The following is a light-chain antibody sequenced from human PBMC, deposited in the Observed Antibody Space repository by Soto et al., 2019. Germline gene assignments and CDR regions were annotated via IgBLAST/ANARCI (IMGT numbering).Light chain of an antibody. CDR1: SSDVGGYNY. CDR3: TSYTSDNRSYV. Sequence: QSVLTQPASVSGSPGQSITISCTGTSSDVGGYNYVSWYQQHPGKAPKLMIYEVSSRPSGVSDRFSGSKSGNTASLTISGLQADDEAHYYCTSYTSDNRSYVFGTGTKVTVL. V-gene: IGLV2-14*01. CDR2: EVS. J-gene: IGLJ1*01.